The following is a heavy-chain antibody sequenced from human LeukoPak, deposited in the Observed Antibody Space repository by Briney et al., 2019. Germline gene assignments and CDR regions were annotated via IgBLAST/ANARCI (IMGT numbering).Heavy chain of an antibody. D-gene: IGHD3-3*01. Sequence: GASEKVSCMASGYTFTSYGISWVRLAPGHGLEWMGGISAHNGNTNYAQTLQRRVTMTTDTCTSTAYMGLRSLRSDDTAVYYCARDGDDCWSGYLDWFDPWGQGTLVTVSS. J-gene: IGHJ5*02. CDR2: ISAHNGNT. CDR1: GYTFTSYG. V-gene: IGHV1-18*01. CDR3: ARDGDDCWSGYLDWFDP.